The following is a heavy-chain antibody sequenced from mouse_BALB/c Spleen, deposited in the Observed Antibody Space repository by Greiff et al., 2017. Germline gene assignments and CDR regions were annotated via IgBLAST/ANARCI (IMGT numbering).Heavy chain of an antibody. Sequence: EVKLVESGGGLVKPGGSLKLSCAASGFAFSSYDMSWVRQTPEKRLEWVAYISSGGGSTYYPDTVKGRFTISRDNAKNTLYLQMSSLKSEDTAMYYCARHGGTYDPYAMDYWGQGTSVTVSS. CDR3: ARHGGTYDPYAMDY. CDR2: ISSGGGST. V-gene: IGHV5-12-1*01. J-gene: IGHJ4*01. CDR1: GFAFSSYD. D-gene: IGHD2-3*01.